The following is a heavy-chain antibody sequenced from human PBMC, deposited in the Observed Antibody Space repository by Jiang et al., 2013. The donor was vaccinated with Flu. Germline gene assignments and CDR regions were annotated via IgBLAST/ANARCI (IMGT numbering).Heavy chain of an antibody. CDR1: GYTFSSYG. CDR2: ISPYNAHT. D-gene: IGHD3-16*01. J-gene: IGHJ4*02. CDR3: ARVTSQFYEIIKVDY. Sequence: VQLVESGAEVKKPGASVKVSCKASGYTFSSYGITWVRQAPGQGLEWMGWISPYNAHTIYAQRLQGRVTMTTDTSTGTAYMELRSLRSDDTAVYYCARVTSQFYEIIKVDYWGQGTLVTVSS. V-gene: IGHV1-18*01.